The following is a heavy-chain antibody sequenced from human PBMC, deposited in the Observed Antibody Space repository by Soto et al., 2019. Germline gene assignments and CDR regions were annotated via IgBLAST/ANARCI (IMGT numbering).Heavy chain of an antibody. D-gene: IGHD3-3*01. CDR1: DGSIGSSSYC. CDR3: ASLLRFLEWRKGGLGNIDY. Sequence: PSVPKCLTWTVSDGSIGSSSYCWGWISQPPGKGLEWIGSIYYSGSTYYNPSLKSRVTISVDTSKNQFSLKLSSVTAADTAVYYCASLLRFLEWRKGGLGNIDYWGQGTLVTVSS. CDR2: IYYSGST. V-gene: IGHV4-39*01. J-gene: IGHJ4*02.